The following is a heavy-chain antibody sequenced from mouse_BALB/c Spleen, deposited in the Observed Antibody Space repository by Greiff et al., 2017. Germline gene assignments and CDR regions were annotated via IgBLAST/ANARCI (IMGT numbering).Heavy chain of an antibody. V-gene: IGHV1-7*01. CDR1: GYTFTSYW. D-gene: IGHD2-4*01. J-gene: IGHJ3*01. CDR2: INPSTGYT. Sequence: QVQLQQSGAELAKPGASVKMSCKASGYTFTSYWMHWVKQRPGQGLEWIGYINPSTGYTEYNQKFKDKATLTADKSSSTAYMQLSSLTSEDSAVYYCARSLGLEDYWGQGTLVTVSA. CDR3: ARSLGLEDY.